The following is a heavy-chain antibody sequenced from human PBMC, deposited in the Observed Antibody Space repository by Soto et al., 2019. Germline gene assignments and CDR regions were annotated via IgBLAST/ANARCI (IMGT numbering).Heavy chain of an antibody. D-gene: IGHD6-19*01. V-gene: IGHV4-31*03. CDR1: GGSISSGGYY. CDR3: ARVSTIAVAGTGYWYFDL. Sequence: QVQLQESGPGLVKPSQTLSLTCTVSGGSISSGGYYWSWIRQHPGKGLEWIGYIYYSGSTYYNPSLKGRVTNSVDPSMNQCSLKLSSLTAADPAVYYCARVSTIAVAGTGYWYFDLWGRGTLVTVSS. CDR2: IYYSGST. J-gene: IGHJ2*01.